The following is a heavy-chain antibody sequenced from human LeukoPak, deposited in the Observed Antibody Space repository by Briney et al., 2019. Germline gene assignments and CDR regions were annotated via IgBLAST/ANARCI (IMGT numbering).Heavy chain of an antibody. Sequence: ASVKVSCKASGGTFSSYAISWVRQAPGQGLEWMGGIIPIFGTANYAQKFQGRVTITADESTGTAYMELSSLRSEDTAVYYCAKEFNRGLPDYWGQGTLVTVPS. D-gene: IGHD2-21*01. V-gene: IGHV1-69*13. CDR3: AKEFNRGLPDY. CDR1: GGTFSSYA. J-gene: IGHJ4*02. CDR2: IIPIFGTA.